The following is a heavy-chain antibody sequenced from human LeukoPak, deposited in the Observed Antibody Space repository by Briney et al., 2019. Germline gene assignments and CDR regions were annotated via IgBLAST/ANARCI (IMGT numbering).Heavy chain of an antibody. V-gene: IGHV4-30-4*01. CDR3: ARLPITYSYYGMDV. J-gene: IGHJ6*02. CDR1: GGSISSGDYY. CDR2: IYYSGST. Sequence: SETLSLTCTVSGGSISSGDYYWSWIRQPPGKGLEWIGYIYYSGSTYYNPSLKSRVTISVDTSKNQFSLKLSSVTAADTAVYYCARLPITYSYYGMDVWGQGTTDTVSS. D-gene: IGHD3-10*01.